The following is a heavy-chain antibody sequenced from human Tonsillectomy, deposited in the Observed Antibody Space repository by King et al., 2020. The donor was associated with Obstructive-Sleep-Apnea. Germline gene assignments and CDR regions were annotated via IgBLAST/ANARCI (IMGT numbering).Heavy chain of an antibody. V-gene: IGHV3-11*01. CDR1: GFTFSDYY. Sequence: VQLVESGGGLVKPGGSLRLSCAASGFTFSDYYMSWIRQAPGKGLEWVSYISSSGSTIYYEDSVKGRFTISRDNAKNSLYLQMNSLRAEDTAVYYCTKTYYYDSSGYYPDDYFDYWGQGTLVTVSS. CDR2: ISSSGSTI. D-gene: IGHD3-22*01. CDR3: TKTYYYDSSGYYPDDYFDY. J-gene: IGHJ4*02.